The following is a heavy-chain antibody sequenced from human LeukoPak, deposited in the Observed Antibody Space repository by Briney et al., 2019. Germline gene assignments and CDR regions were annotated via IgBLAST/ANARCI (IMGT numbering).Heavy chain of an antibody. CDR3: ATALQAYDSSHY. Sequence: ASVKVSCKASGYTFTGYYMHWVRQAPGQGLEWMGWINPNSGGTNYAQKFQGRVTMTRDTSISTAYMELSRLRSDDTAVYYCATALQAYDSSHYWGQGTLVTVSS. V-gene: IGHV1-2*02. D-gene: IGHD3-22*01. J-gene: IGHJ4*02. CDR2: INPNSGGT. CDR1: GYTFTGYY.